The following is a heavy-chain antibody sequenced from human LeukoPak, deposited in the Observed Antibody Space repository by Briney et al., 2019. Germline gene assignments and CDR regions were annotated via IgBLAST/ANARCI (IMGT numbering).Heavy chain of an antibody. CDR1: GFTVSSNY. CDR3: AKVVKGVTMIVVVITEYYFDY. V-gene: IGHV3-23*01. Sequence: PGGSLRLSCAVSGFTVSSNYMSWVRQAPGKGLEWVSAISGSGGSTYYADSVKGRFTISRDNSKNTLYLQMNSLRAEDTAVYYCAKVVKGVTMIVVVITEYYFDYWGQGTLVTVSS. CDR2: ISGSGGST. D-gene: IGHD3-22*01. J-gene: IGHJ4*02.